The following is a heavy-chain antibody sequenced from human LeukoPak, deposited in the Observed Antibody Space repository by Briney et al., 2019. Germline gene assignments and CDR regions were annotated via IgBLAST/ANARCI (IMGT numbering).Heavy chain of an antibody. J-gene: IGHJ4*02. Sequence: ASVKVSCKASGCTFTSYYMHWVRQAPGQGLEWMGIINPSGGSTSYAQKFQGRVTMTRDTSTSTVYMELSSLRSEDTAVYYCARDSPYYDSSGHYFDYWGQGTLVTVSS. CDR3: ARDSPYYDSSGHYFDY. D-gene: IGHD3-22*01. CDR1: GCTFTSYY. CDR2: INPSGGST. V-gene: IGHV1-46*03.